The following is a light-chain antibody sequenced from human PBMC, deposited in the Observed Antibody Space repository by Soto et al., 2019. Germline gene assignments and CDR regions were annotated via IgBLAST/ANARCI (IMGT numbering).Light chain of an antibody. J-gene: IGKJ1*01. CDR3: QQGYSTPWT. CDR1: QGISSY. CDR2: AAS. Sequence: AIRMTQSPSSLSASPGDRVTITCRASQGISSYLAWYQQKPGKAPKLLIYAASNLQSGVPSRFSASGSGTDFTLTLNSLQPEDFATYYCQQGYSTPWTFGQGTKVDNK. V-gene: IGKV1-8*01.